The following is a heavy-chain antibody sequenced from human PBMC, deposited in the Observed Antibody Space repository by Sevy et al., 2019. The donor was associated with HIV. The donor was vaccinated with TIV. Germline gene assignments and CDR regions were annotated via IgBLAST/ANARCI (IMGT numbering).Heavy chain of an antibody. CDR3: ARSVYGSGTYLNDY. V-gene: IGHV1-2*02. CDR2: INPNGGGT. J-gene: IGHJ4*02. Sequence: ASVKVSCKASGYYFTGYYVHWVRQAPGQGLEWMGWINPNGGGTNIGQKFHGRVTMSRETSITKAYMELIRLRSNDTGVYYCARSVYGSGTYLNDYWGQGTLVTVSS. D-gene: IGHD3-10*01. CDR1: GYYFTGYY.